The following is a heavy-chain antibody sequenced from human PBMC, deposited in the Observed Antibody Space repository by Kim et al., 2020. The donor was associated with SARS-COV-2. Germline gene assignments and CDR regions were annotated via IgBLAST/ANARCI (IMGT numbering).Heavy chain of an antibody. D-gene: IGHD3-22*01. V-gene: IGHV3-74*01. CDR3: ARGYYDSSGLFDY. Sequence: YADSVKGRFTISRDNAKNTLYLQMNSLRAEDTAVYYCARGYYDSSGLFDYWGQGTLVTVSS. J-gene: IGHJ4*02.